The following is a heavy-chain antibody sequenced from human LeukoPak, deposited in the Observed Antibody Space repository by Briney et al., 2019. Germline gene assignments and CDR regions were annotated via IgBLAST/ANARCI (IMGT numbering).Heavy chain of an antibody. CDR2: INTNTGNP. D-gene: IGHD4-17*01. CDR3: ARSNNDGDYLGVGFDY. CDR1: GYMFTKYA. J-gene: IGHJ4*02. Sequence: GASVKVSFKASGYMFTKYALHWVRQAPGQGLEWMGWINTNTGNPTYAQGFTGRFVFSLDTSVSTAYLQISSLKAEDTAVYYCARSNNDGDYLGVGFDYWGQGTLVTVSS. V-gene: IGHV7-4-1*02.